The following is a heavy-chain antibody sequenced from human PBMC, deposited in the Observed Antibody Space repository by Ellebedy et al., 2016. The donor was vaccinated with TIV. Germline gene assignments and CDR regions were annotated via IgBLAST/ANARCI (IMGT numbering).Heavy chain of an antibody. CDR3: ARVDKNCTSFGCYEDY. V-gene: IGHV1-18*01. CDR1: GYNFNNYG. Sequence: AASVTVSCKASGYNFNNYGVAWVRQAPGQGLEWMGWISAYNNNVNYAQTLEGRVTITTDTSTSTAYMELRSLRSDDTAVYYCARVDKNCTSFGCYEDYWGQGTLVTVSS. D-gene: IGHD2-2*01. J-gene: IGHJ4*02. CDR2: ISAYNNNV.